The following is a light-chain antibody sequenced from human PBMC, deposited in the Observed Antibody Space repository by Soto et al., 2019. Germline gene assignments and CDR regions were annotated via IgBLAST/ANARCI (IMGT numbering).Light chain of an antibody. Sequence: EIVMTQSPATLSVSPGERATLSCRASQSVSSNLACYQQKPGQAPRLLIYATSTRATGLPARFSGSGSGTDFALTISSLQSEDFAVYYCQQYSTWPQSTFGQGTKVEIK. CDR2: ATS. V-gene: IGKV3-15*01. CDR3: QQYSTWPQST. J-gene: IGKJ2*01. CDR1: QSVSSN.